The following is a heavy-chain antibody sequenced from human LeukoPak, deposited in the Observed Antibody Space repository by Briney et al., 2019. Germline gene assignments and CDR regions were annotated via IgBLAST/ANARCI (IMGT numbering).Heavy chain of an antibody. Sequence: GGSLRLSCAASGFTFSSYSMNWVRQAPGKGLEWVSSISSSSSYIYYADSVKGRFTISRDNAKNSLYLQMNSLRAEDTAVYYCARDVYSSGRTFDYWGQGTLVTVSS. CDR3: ARDVYSSGRTFDY. CDR1: GFTFSSYS. D-gene: IGHD6-19*01. V-gene: IGHV3-21*01. J-gene: IGHJ4*02. CDR2: ISSSSSYI.